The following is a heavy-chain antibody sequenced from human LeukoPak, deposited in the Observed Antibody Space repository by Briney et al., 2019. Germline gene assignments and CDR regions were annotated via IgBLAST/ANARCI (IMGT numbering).Heavy chain of an antibody. Sequence: GGSLRLSCAASGFTFRTYSMNWVRQAPGKGLQWGSYISSSSGAIYYADSVKGRFTISRDDSKNSLFLQMNSLRAEDTALYYCARDTITFGGVIVAQDYWGQGTLVTVSS. CDR1: GFTFRTYS. CDR3: ARDTITFGGVIVAQDY. CDR2: ISSSSGAI. J-gene: IGHJ4*02. D-gene: IGHD3-16*02. V-gene: IGHV3-48*01.